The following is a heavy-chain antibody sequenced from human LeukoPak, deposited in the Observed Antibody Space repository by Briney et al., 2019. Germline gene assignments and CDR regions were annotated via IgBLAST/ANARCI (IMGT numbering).Heavy chain of an antibody. D-gene: IGHD3-22*01. CDR3: AGEDNSSGYRPFDI. Sequence: GASVAVSCKASGYTFTSYYTHWVRQAPGQGLELMGLINPNNGGTNYAQKFQGRVTMTRDMSMSTAYMELSRLRSVDTAVYYCAGEDNSSGYRPFDIWGQGTMVTVPS. CDR2: INPNNGGT. J-gene: IGHJ3*02. V-gene: IGHV1-2*06. CDR1: GYTFTSYY.